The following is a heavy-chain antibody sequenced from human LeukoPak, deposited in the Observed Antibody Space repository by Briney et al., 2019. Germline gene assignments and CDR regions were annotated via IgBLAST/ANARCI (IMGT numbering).Heavy chain of an antibody. CDR2: IYYSGST. Sequence: PSETLSHTCTVTGGSISRYYWSWIRQPPGKGLEWIGYIYYSGSTNYNPSLKSRVTIPVDTSKNQFSLKLSSVTAADTAVYYCARDPAAPSGMDVWGKGTTVTVSS. J-gene: IGHJ6*04. CDR3: ARDPAAPSGMDV. D-gene: IGHD6-25*01. V-gene: IGHV4-59*01. CDR1: GGSISRYY.